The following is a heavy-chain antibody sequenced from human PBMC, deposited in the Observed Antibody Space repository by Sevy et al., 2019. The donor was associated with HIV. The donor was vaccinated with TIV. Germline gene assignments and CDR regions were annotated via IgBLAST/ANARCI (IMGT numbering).Heavy chain of an antibody. D-gene: IGHD6-13*01. CDR2: IGSSNSYI. J-gene: IGHJ4*02. CDR1: GFTFSTYS. Sequence: GGSLRLSCAISGFTFSTYSMNWVRQAPGKGLEWVASIGSSNSYIYYADSVKGRFTISRDNAKNSLFLHMNTLRAEDTAVYYCARSYSSSWYILYYFEYWGQGTPVTVSS. V-gene: IGHV3-21*01. CDR3: ARSYSSSWYILYYFEY.